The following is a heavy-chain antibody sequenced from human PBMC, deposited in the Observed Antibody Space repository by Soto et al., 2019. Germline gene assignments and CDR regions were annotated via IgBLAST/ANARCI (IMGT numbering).Heavy chain of an antibody. D-gene: IGHD3-16*01. CDR1: GFTFSSYG. V-gene: IGHV3-33*01. Sequence: QVQLVESGGGVVQPGRSLRLSCAASGFTFSSYGMHWVRQAPGKGLEWGAVIWYDGSNKYYADSVKGRFTISRDNSKNTLYLQMNSLRAEDTAVYYCARDVPRGYWGQGTLVTVSS. CDR2: IWYDGSNK. CDR3: ARDVPRGY. J-gene: IGHJ4*02.